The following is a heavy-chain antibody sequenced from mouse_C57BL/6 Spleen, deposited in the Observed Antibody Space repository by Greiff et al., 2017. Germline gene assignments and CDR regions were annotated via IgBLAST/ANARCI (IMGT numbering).Heavy chain of an antibody. D-gene: IGHD1-3*01. V-gene: IGHV5-6*02. J-gene: IGHJ2*01. CDR3: ARRSKGVTYFDY. CDR1: GFTFSSYG. Sequence: EVMLVESGGDLVKPGGSLKLSCAASGFTFSSYGMSWVRQTPDQRLEWVATISSGGGYTYYPESVKGRFTISRDNATNTLYLQMSSLKSEDTAMYYCARRSKGVTYFDYWGQGTTLTVSS. CDR2: ISSGGGYT.